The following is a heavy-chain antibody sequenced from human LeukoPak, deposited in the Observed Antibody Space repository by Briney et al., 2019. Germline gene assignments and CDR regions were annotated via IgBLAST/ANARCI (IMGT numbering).Heavy chain of an antibody. CDR1: GYTFTSYG. CDR3: ARSFLPYDAFDI. Sequence: ASVKVSCKASGYTFTSYGISWVRQAPGQGLEWMGWISAYNGNTNYAQKLQGRVTMTTDTSTSTAYMELSRLRSDDTAVYYCARSFLPYDAFDIWGQGTMVTVSS. D-gene: IGHD3-3*02. CDR2: ISAYNGNT. V-gene: IGHV1-18*01. J-gene: IGHJ3*02.